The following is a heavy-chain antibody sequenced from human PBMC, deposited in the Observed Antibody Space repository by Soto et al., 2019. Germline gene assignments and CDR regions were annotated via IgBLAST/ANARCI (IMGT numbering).Heavy chain of an antibody. J-gene: IGHJ4*02. CDR2: ISSSSTFI. D-gene: IGHD1-7*01. CDR3: TTEELELPFDY. Sequence: GGSLRLSCAASGFTFNSYSMNWVRQAPGKGLEWVSSISSSSTFIYDADSVKGRFSISRDNAKNSLFLQMNSLKTEDTAVYYCTTEELELPFDYWGQGTLVTVSS. V-gene: IGHV3-21*03. CDR1: GFTFNSYS.